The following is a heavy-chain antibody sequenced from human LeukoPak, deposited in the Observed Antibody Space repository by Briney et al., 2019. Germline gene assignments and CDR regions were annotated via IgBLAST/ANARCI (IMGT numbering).Heavy chain of an antibody. D-gene: IGHD6-6*01. CDR2: IIGSGGST. Sequence: GGSLKLSCAASGFTFSSYAMSWVRQAPGKGLEWVSAIIGSGGSTYYADSVKGRLTISRDNSKNTLYLQMNSLRAEDTAVYCCAKDLSGYSSSSACSYWGQGTLVTVSS. J-gene: IGHJ4*02. CDR3: AKDLSGYSSSSACSY. V-gene: IGHV3-23*01. CDR1: GFTFSSYA.